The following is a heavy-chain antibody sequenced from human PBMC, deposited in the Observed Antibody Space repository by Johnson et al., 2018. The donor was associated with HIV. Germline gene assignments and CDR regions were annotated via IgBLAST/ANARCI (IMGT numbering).Heavy chain of an antibody. CDR1: GFTFNNYG. CDR2: IKQDGSEK. D-gene: IGHD6-13*01. J-gene: IGHJ3*02. Sequence: VQLVESGGGVVQPGGSLRLSCAASGFTFNNYGMHWVRQAPGKGLEWVANIKQDGSEKYYVDSVKGRFTISRDNAKNSLYLQMNSLRPDDTAVYYCARGGSSWYLRAFDIWGQGTMVTVSS. V-gene: IGHV3-7*03. CDR3: ARGGSSWYLRAFDI.